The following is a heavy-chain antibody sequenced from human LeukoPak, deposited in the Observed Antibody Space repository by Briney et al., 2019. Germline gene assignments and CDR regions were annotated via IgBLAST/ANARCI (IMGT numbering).Heavy chain of an antibody. J-gene: IGHJ6*03. CDR3: ARGGYYYLDV. V-gene: IGHV4-34*01. CDR2: INHSGST. CDR1: GGSFSGYY. Sequence: SETLSLTCAVYGGSFSGYYWSWIRQPPGKGLEWIGEINHSGSTNYNPSLKSRVTISVDTSKNQFSLKLSSVTAADTAVYYCARGGYYYLDVWGKGTTVTVSS.